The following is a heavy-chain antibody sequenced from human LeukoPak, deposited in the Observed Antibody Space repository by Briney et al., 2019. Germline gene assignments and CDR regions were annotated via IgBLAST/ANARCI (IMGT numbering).Heavy chain of an antibody. D-gene: IGHD3-3*01. V-gene: IGHV4-30-4*01. Sequence: SETLSLTCTVSGGSISSGDYYWSWIRQPPGKGLEWIGYIYYSGSTYYNPSLKSRVTISVDTSKNQFSLKLSSVTAADTAVYYCARGYYDFWSGYSTHSMDVWGQGTTVTVSS. CDR2: IYYSGST. CDR1: GGSISSGDYY. CDR3: ARGYYDFWSGYSTHSMDV. J-gene: IGHJ6*02.